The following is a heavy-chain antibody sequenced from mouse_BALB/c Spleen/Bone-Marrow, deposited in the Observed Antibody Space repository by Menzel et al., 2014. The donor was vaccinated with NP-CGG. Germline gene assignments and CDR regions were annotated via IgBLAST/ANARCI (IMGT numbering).Heavy chain of an antibody. J-gene: IGHJ4*01. CDR1: GFTFTDYY. Sequence: EVKVVESGGGLVQPGGSLRLSCATSGFTFTDYYMSWFRQPPGKALEWLGFIRNKANGYTTEYSASVKGRFTISRDNSQSILYLQMNTLRAEDSATYYCARDDYYAMDYWGQGTSVTVSS. V-gene: IGHV7-3*02. CDR2: IRNKANGYTT. CDR3: ARDDYYAMDY.